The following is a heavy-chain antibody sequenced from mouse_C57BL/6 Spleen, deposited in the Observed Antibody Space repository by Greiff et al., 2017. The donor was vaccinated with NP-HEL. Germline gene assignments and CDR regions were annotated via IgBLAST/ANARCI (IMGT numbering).Heavy chain of an antibody. CDR3: AREATVVAKDYAMDY. CDR1: GFTFSDYG. Sequence: EVMLVESGGGLVKPGGSLKLSCAASGFTFSDYGMHWVRQAPEKGLEWVAYISSGSSTIYYADTVKGRFTISRDNAKNTLFLQSTSLRSEDTAMYYCAREATVVAKDYAMDYWGQGTSVTGSS. CDR2: ISSGSSTI. J-gene: IGHJ4*01. D-gene: IGHD1-1*01. V-gene: IGHV5-17*01.